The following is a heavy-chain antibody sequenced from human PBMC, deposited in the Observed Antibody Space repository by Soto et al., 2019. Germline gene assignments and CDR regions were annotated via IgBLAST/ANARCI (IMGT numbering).Heavy chain of an antibody. CDR2: ISNSGDRI. D-gene: IGHD1-1*01. Sequence: DVQLMEYGGGLVQPGGSLTLSCAASGFTFSDYAMTWVRQAPGKGLEWVSSISNSGDRICYANSVKGRFTISRDNAKSTLYLQMDSLRAEDTARFYCMKDGGTNEWGQGTLVNVSS. CDR3: MKDGGTNE. V-gene: IGHV3-23*01. CDR1: GFTFSDYA. J-gene: IGHJ4*02.